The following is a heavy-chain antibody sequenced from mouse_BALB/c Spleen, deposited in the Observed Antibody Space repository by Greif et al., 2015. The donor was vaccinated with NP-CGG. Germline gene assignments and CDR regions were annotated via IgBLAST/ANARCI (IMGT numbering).Heavy chain of an antibody. Sequence: EVQLVESGGGLVKPGGSLKLSCAASGFTFSDYYMYWVRQTPEKRLEWVATISDGGSYTYYPDSVKGRFTISRDNAKNNLYLQMSSLKSEDTAMYYCARGAYGRYAMDYWGQGTSVTVSS. D-gene: IGHD1-1*01. J-gene: IGHJ4*01. CDR1: GFTFSDYY. CDR3: ARGAYGRYAMDY. V-gene: IGHV5-4*02. CDR2: ISDGGSYT.